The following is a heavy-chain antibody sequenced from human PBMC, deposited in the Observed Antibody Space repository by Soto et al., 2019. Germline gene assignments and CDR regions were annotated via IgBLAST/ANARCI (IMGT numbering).Heavy chain of an antibody. Sequence: GGSLRLSCAASGFTLSTYAMTWVRQAPGKGLEWVSTISGSGSSTSYPPGSVKGRFTISRDTSKNTLYLQMNSLRAEDTAVYYCAKTSSDSVSDFWSGYYIDHWGQGTLVTVSS. J-gene: IGHJ4*02. CDR3: AKTSSDSVSDFWSGYYIDH. CDR1: GFTLSTYA. CDR2: ISGSGSST. V-gene: IGHV3-23*01. D-gene: IGHD3-3*01.